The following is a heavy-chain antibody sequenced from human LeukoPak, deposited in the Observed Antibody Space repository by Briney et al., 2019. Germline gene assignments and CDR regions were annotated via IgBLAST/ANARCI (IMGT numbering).Heavy chain of an antibody. J-gene: IGHJ5*02. CDR3: ARVRVPEEGNWFDP. CDR2: ISGSGGST. CDR1: GFTFSSYA. Sequence: QSGGSLRLSCAASGFTFSSYAMSWVRQAPGKGLEWVSAISGSGGSTYYADSVKGRFTISRDNSKNTLYLQMNSLRAEDTAVYYCARVRVPEEGNWFDPWGQGTLVTVSS. V-gene: IGHV3-23*01. D-gene: IGHD3-10*01.